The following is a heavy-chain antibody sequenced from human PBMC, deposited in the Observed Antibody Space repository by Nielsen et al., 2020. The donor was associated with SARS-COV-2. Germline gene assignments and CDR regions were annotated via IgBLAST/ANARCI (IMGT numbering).Heavy chain of an antibody. V-gene: IGHV4-61*08. D-gene: IGHD3-3*01. Sequence: SETLSLTCTVSGGSFSTGGFHWNWIRQHPGKGLEWIGYIYDSGSTNYNPSLKSRVTMSVDTSKKHISLKLSSVTAADTAIYYCARETDFWSGGKAFEMWGQGTMVTVSS. CDR3: ARETDFWSGGKAFEM. CDR2: IYDSGST. J-gene: IGHJ3*02. CDR1: GGSFSTGGFH.